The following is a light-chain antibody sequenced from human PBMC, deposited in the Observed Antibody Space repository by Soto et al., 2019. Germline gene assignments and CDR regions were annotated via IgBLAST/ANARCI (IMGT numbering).Light chain of an antibody. CDR1: RSNIGSST. Sequence: QSALIQPPSVSGTPGQRVTISCSGSRSNIGSSTANWFQQFPGTAPRLLIYYDNQRPSGVPDRFSGSKSGTSASLAISGLQPEDEADYYCAVWDDRLKGWVFGGGTKVTVL. CDR3: AVWDDRLKGWV. CDR2: YDN. V-gene: IGLV1-44*01. J-gene: IGLJ3*02.